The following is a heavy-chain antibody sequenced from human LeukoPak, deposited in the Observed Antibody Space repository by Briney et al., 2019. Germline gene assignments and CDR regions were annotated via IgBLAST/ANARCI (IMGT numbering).Heavy chain of an antibody. CDR2: IKQDGSEK. J-gene: IGHJ4*02. D-gene: IGHD3-16*02. Sequence: GGSLRLSCAASGFTFSSYWMSWVRQAPGKGLEWVANIKQDGSEKYYVDSVKGRFTISRDNAKNSLYLQMNSLRAEDTAVYYCARGSVNDYVWGGYRHPFDYWGQGTLVTVSS. CDR3: ARGSVNDYVWGGYRHPFDY. V-gene: IGHV3-7*04. CDR1: GFTFSSYW.